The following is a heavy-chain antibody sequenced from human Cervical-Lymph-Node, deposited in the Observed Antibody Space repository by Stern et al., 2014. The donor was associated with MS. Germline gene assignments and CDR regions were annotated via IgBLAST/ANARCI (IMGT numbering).Heavy chain of an antibody. CDR2: IYPDDSDT. CDR3: ARRGMDV. Sequence: DVQLVQSGAEVKKPGESLTISCKGFGYSFNIYWIAWVRQRPGKGLEWMGIIYPDDSDTGYSPSFQGQVTFSVDKSISTADLQWSSLKPSDTATYFCARRGMDVWGQGTSVTVSS. J-gene: IGHJ6*02. CDR1: GYSFNIYW. V-gene: IGHV5-51*01.